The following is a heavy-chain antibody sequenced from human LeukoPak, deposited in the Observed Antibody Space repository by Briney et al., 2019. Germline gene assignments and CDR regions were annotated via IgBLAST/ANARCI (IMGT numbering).Heavy chain of an antibody. D-gene: IGHD3-22*01. CDR3: ARTYYDSSGYGPDY. Sequence: SVKVSCKASGGTFSSYAISWVLRAPGQGLEWMGRIIPIFGTANYAQKFQGRVTITTDESTSTAYMELSSLRSEDTAVYYCARTYYDSSGYGPDYWGQGTLVTVSS. V-gene: IGHV1-69*05. CDR1: GGTFSSYA. J-gene: IGHJ4*02. CDR2: IIPIFGTA.